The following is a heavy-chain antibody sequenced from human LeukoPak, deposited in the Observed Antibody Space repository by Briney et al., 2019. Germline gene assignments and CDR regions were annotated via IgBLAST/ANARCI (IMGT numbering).Heavy chain of an antibody. CDR1: GYSFTSYY. V-gene: IGHV1-46*01. CDR2: INPSGGST. CDR3: AREGVSGSYLGY. Sequence: ASVKVSCKASGYSFTSYYIHWVRLAPGQGLEWMGVINPSGGSTRYEQKFQERVTMTRDMSTSTVYMELSSLRSEVTTIYYCAREGVSGSYLGYWGQGTLVTVSS. J-gene: IGHJ4*02. D-gene: IGHD1-26*01.